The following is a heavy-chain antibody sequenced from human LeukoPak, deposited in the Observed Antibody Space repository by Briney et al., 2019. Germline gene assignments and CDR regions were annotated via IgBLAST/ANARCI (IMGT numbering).Heavy chain of an antibody. CDR2: INSDGSTT. CDR1: GFTFSSYW. V-gene: IGHV3-74*01. J-gene: IGHJ3*02. D-gene: IGHD1-26*01. CDR3: ARRVGALDAFDI. Sequence: GGSLRLSCAASGFTFSSYWMHWVRQAPGKGPVWVSRINSDGSTTTYADSVKGRFTISRDNAKNTLYLQMNSLRAEDTAVYYCARRVGALDAFDIWGQGTMVTVSS.